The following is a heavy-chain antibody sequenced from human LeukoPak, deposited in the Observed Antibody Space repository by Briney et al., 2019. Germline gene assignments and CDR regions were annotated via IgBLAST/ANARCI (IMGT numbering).Heavy chain of an antibody. CDR2: VDYRGST. D-gene: IGHD4-23*01. Sequence: PSETLSLTCTVSGGSISSNYWSSIRQPPGKGLEWIGNVDYRGSTNYNPSLKSRVTISLDSSKIQISLKLSSVTAADTAVYYCTRSPGPTPYYFDYWGQGTLVSVSS. V-gene: IGHV4-59*01. CDR3: TRSPGPTPYYFDY. CDR1: GGSISSNY. J-gene: IGHJ4*02.